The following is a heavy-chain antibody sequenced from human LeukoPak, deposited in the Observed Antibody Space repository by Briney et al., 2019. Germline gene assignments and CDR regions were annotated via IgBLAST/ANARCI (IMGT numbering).Heavy chain of an antibody. V-gene: IGHV4-31*03. CDR3: ARGVGNIVVVIAPYFRPAFDI. CDR1: GGSISSGGYY. J-gene: IGHJ3*02. D-gene: IGHD2-21*01. Sequence: SETLSLTCTVSGGSISSGGYYWSWIRQHPGKGLEWIGYIYYSGSTYYNPSLKSRVTISVDTSKNQFSLKLSSVTAADTAVYYCARGVGNIVVVIAPYFRPAFDIWGQGTMVTVSS. CDR2: IYYSGST.